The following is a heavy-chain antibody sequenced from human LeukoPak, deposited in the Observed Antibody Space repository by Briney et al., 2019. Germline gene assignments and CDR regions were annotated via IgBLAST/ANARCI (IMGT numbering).Heavy chain of an antibody. CDR1: GFTFSNTW. D-gene: IGHD1-26*01. J-gene: IGHJ4*02. CDR2: INQDSKTK. CDR3: ARDQSGSLDY. V-gene: IGHV3-7*01. Sequence: GGSLRLSCATSGFTFSNTWMAWVRQAPGKGLEWVANINQDSKTKQYVDSVKGQFTISRDNAKNSLFLQMSSLTVEDTGIYYCARDQSGSLDYWGQGTLVTVPS.